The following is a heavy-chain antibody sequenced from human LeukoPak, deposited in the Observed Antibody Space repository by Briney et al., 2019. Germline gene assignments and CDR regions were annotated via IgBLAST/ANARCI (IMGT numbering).Heavy chain of an antibody. CDR3: ARVGGSSAHFDY. D-gene: IGHD1-26*01. J-gene: IGHJ4*02. CDR2: IYYSGST. Sequence: SETLSLTCTVSGGSISSSSYYWGWIRQPPGKGLEWIGSIYYSGSTYYNPSLKSRVTISVDTSKNQFSLKLSSVTAADTAVYYCARVGGSSAHFDYWGQGTLVTVSS. V-gene: IGHV4-39*07. CDR1: GGSISSSSYY.